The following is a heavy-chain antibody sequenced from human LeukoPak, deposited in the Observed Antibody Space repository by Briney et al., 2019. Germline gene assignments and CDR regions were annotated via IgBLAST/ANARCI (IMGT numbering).Heavy chain of an antibody. D-gene: IGHD2-2*02. CDR3: ARGMSGYTEDPFDI. CDR1: GYLFTSYS. CDR2: ISGYNGNT. V-gene: IGHV1-18*01. J-gene: IGHJ3*02. Sequence: ASVKVSCKASGYLFTSYSINWVQPAPGQGLEWMAWISGYNGNTNYAQKFHGRVTVTRDTSTSTAYMELRSLRSDDTAVYFCARGMSGYTEDPFDIWGQGTVVTVSS.